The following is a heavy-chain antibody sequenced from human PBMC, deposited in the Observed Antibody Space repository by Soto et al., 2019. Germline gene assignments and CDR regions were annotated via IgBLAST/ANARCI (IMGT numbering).Heavy chain of an antibody. D-gene: IGHD3-22*01. CDR1: GYTFSDYS. J-gene: IGHJ4*02. V-gene: IGHV1-2*04. CDR3: ALMFDCESSGHSYYDH. Sequence: GSSVKVCCKASGYTFSDYSIHWVRQAPGQGLEWMGWINPKSGVTKYAQKFQGWVTMTRDMSTTTAHMDLSRLKSDDTAVYYCALMFDCESSGHSYYDHWGQRTLVTVSS. CDR2: INPKSGVT.